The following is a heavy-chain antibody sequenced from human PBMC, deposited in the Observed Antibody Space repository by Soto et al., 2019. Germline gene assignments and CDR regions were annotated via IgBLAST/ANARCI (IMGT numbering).Heavy chain of an antibody. CDR3: ARAPARSYDRSGYYRFDY. J-gene: IGHJ4*02. CDR1: GVTFSSYW. Sequence: GGSLRLSCAASGVTFSSYWMSWVRQAPGKGLEWVANIKQDGSEKYYVDSVKGRFTISRDNAKNSLYLQMNSLRAEDTALYYCARAPARSYDRSGYYRFDYWGQGTLVTVSS. D-gene: IGHD3-22*01. V-gene: IGHV3-7*01. CDR2: IKQDGSEK.